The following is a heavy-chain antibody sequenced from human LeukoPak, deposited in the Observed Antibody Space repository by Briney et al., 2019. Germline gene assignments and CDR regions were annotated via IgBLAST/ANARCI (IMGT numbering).Heavy chain of an antibody. CDR3: ARGRTTVTTRFDP. J-gene: IGHJ5*02. Sequence: SETLSLTCTVSGGSISSYYWSWIRQPPGKGLEWIGSIYYSGSTYYNPSLKSRVTISVDTSKNQFSLKLSSVTAADTAVYYCARGRTTVTTRFDPWGQGTLVTVSS. CDR2: IYYSGST. V-gene: IGHV4-59*12. D-gene: IGHD4-11*01. CDR1: GGSISSYY.